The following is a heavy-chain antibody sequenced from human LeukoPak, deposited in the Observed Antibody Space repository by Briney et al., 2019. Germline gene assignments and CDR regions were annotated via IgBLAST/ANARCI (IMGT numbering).Heavy chain of an antibody. CDR2: IYTSGST. V-gene: IGHV4-4*07. D-gene: IGHD5-12*01. J-gene: IGHJ4*02. Sequence: PSETLSLTCTVSGGSISSYYWSSTRPPAGQGLEWIGRIYTSGSTNYNPSLKSRVTMSVDTPKNQFSLKPGSVPAADTAVYYCARMSSGYDFDYWGQGTLVTVSS. CDR1: GGSISSYY. CDR3: ARMSSGYDFDY.